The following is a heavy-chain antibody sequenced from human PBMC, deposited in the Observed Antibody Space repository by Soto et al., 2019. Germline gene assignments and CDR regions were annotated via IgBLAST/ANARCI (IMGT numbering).Heavy chain of an antibody. J-gene: IGHJ2*01. CDR2: IYPGAYET. CDR3: GSGYPPYWYFDL. CDR1: GDSFPNYW. Sequence: GQSLKIPCKSSGDSFPNYWSGWVRQLPGRGREWMEIIYPGAYETRYSPSFQGQVTISSDKSPGTVYLQWSSLKASDNSMYYCGSGYPPYWYFDLWGRATLVTVSS. D-gene: IGHD5-12*01. V-gene: IGHV5-51*01.